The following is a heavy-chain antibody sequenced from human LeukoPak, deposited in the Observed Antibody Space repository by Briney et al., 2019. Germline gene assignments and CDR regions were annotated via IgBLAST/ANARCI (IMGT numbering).Heavy chain of an antibody. V-gene: IGHV4-59*01. J-gene: IGHJ6*03. CDR2: IYYSGST. CDR1: GGSISSYY. Sequence: SETLSLTCTVSGGSISSYYWSWIRQPPGKGLEWIGYIYYSGSTNYNPSLKSRVTISVDTSKNQFSLKLSSVTAADTAVYYCARAGYSGYDYAYYYYYYMDVWGKGTTVTISS. CDR3: ARAGYSGYDYAYYYYYYMDV. D-gene: IGHD5-12*01.